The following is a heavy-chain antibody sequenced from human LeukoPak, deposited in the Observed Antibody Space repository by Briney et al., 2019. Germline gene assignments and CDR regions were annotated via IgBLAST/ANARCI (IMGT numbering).Heavy chain of an antibody. CDR2: ISGSGGST. J-gene: IGHJ6*02. CDR1: GFTFSSYA. CDR3: AKHLGYCSSTSCYIDGMDV. Sequence: GGSLRLSCADSGFTFSSYAMSWVRQAPGKGLEWVSAISGSGGSTYYADSVKGRFTISRDNSKNTLYLQMNSLRAEDTAVYYCAKHLGYCSSTSCYIDGMDVWGQGTTVTVSS. V-gene: IGHV3-23*01. D-gene: IGHD2-2*02.